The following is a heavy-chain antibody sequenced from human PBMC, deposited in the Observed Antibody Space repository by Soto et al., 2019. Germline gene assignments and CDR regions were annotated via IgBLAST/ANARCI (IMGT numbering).Heavy chain of an antibody. CDR3: AKIGQYYDFWSGYSGYNWLHP. CDR1: GFTFSSYG. J-gene: IGHJ5*02. D-gene: IGHD3-3*01. V-gene: IGHV3-30*18. Sequence: PGGSLRLSCAASGFTFSSYGMHWVRQAPGKGLEWVAVISYDGSNKYYADSVKGRFTISRDNSKNTLYLQMNSLRAEDTAVYYCAKIGQYYDFWSGYSGYNWLHPWGEGTMVTVYS. CDR2: ISYDGSNK.